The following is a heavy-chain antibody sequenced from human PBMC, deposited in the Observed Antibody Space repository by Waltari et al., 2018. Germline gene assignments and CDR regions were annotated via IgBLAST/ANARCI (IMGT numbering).Heavy chain of an antibody. CDR2: ISSDGGST. V-gene: IGHV3-74*01. D-gene: IGHD4-17*01. Sequence: EVQLVESGGGLVRPGGSLRLSCAASGFSFSSHRMHWVRRVPGKGPVWVERISSDGGSTSYADSVRDRFTISRDNTKNTLHLQMNSLRAEDTAVYYCARILTTVYWYFDLWGRGTLVTVSS. J-gene: IGHJ2*01. CDR3: ARILTTVYWYFDL. CDR1: GFSFSSHR.